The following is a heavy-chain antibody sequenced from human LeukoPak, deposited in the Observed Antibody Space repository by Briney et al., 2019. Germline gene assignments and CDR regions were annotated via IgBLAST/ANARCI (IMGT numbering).Heavy chain of an antibody. Sequence: GGSLGLSCAASGFTFSSYAMNWVRQAPGKGLEWVSYIKSSGTTIYYADSVRGRFTISRDNAKNSLYLQMNSLRAEDTAVYYCASDSRSHFDNWGQGTLVTVSS. CDR3: ASDSRSHFDN. CDR2: IKSSGTTI. CDR1: GFTFSSYA. J-gene: IGHJ4*02. V-gene: IGHV3-48*03.